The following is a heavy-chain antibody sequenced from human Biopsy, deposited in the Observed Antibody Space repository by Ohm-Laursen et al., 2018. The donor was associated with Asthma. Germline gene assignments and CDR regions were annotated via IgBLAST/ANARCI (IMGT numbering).Heavy chain of an antibody. V-gene: IGHV3-21*06. Sequence: GSLRLSCAASGFTFSHYNMNWVRQAPGKGLEWVSSITDTSRYMKYADSVKGRFTISRDNAKNSLYLQMNSLRAEDTAVYYCARTFHFWSPYHAEHYQLWGQGTLVTVPS. CDR1: GFTFSHYN. D-gene: IGHD3-3*02. CDR2: ITDTSRYM. CDR3: ARTFHFWSPYHAEHYQL. J-gene: IGHJ1*01.